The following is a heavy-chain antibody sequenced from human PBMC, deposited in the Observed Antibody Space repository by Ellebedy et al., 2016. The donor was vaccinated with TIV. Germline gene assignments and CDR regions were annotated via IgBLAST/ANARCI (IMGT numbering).Heavy chain of an antibody. Sequence: PGGSLRLSCAASGFTFSSYSMNWVRQAPGKGLVWVSRINSDGSSTSYADSVKGRFTISRDNAKNTLYLQMNSLRAEDTAVYYCARDPSWEQWLVYDSTAFFDYWGQGTLVTVSS. J-gene: IGHJ4*02. D-gene: IGHD6-19*01. CDR1: GFTFSSYS. CDR3: ARDPSWEQWLVYDSTAFFDY. V-gene: IGHV3-74*01. CDR2: INSDGSST.